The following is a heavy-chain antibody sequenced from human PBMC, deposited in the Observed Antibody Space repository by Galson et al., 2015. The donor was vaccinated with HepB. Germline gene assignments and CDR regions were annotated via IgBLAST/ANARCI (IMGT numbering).Heavy chain of an antibody. CDR1: GFTFSNAW. Sequence: SLRLSCAASGFTFSNAWMSWVRQAPGKGLEWVGRIKSKTDGGTTDYAAPVKGRFTISRDDSKNTLYLQMNSLKTEDTAVYYCTTDQPLYDILTGYPPDYWGQGTLVTVSS. CDR3: TTDQPLYDILTGYPPDY. V-gene: IGHV3-15*01. D-gene: IGHD3-9*01. J-gene: IGHJ4*02. CDR2: IKSKTDGGTT.